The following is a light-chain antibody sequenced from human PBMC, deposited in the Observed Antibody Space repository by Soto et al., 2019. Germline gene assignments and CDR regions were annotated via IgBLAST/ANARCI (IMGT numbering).Light chain of an antibody. CDR2: GAS. Sequence: EKVMTPSPVTPSVFSGESPTPPCRASQSVISNLAWYQQKPGQAPRLLIYGASTRATGIPDRFSGSGSGTEFTLTISSLQSGDFAVYYCQQYNRWPFTFGPGTKVDIK. V-gene: IGKV3-15*01. CDR1: QSVISN. CDR3: QQYNRWPFT. J-gene: IGKJ3*01.